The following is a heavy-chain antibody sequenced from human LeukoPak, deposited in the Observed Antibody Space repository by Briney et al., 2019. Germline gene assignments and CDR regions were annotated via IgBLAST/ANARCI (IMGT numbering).Heavy chain of an antibody. V-gene: IGHV1-24*01. Sequence: GASVKVSCKVSGYTLTELSMHWVRQAPGKGLEWMGGFDPEDGETIYAQKFQGRVTMTEDTSTDTAYMELSSLRSEDTAVYYCATVQYYDFWSGYGARWFDPWGQGTLVTVSS. CDR3: ATVQYYDFWSGYGARWFDP. J-gene: IGHJ5*02. CDR2: FDPEDGET. D-gene: IGHD3-3*01. CDR1: GYTLTELS.